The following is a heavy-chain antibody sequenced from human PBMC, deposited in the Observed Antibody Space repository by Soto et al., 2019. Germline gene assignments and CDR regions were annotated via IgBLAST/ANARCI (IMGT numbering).Heavy chain of an antibody. Sequence: PSETLSLTCVVSGYSISSAYYWGWIRQPPGKGLEWIGSVYHSGSTYYNPSLKSRVTISVDTSKNHFSLKLRSVTAADSAIYYCARMATSGTLNWFDPWGQGTLVTVSS. CDR2: VYHSGST. V-gene: IGHV4-38-2*01. CDR3: ARMATSGTLNWFDP. J-gene: IGHJ5*02. D-gene: IGHD1-26*01. CDR1: GYSISSAYY.